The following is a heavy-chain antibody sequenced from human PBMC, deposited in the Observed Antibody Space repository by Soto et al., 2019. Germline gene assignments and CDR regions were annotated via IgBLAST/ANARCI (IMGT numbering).Heavy chain of an antibody. Sequence: QVQLQESGPGLVKPSQTLSLTCTVSGGSISSGGYYWSWIRQHPGKGLECIGYIYYSGSTYYNPSLKSRVTISVDTSKNQFSLKLSSVTAADTAVYYCATNGDYYDRSGPKYFPHWGQGTLVNVSS. CDR2: IYYSGST. CDR1: GGSISSGGYY. D-gene: IGHD3-22*01. CDR3: ATNGDYYDRSGPKYFPH. J-gene: IGHJ1*01. V-gene: IGHV4-31*03.